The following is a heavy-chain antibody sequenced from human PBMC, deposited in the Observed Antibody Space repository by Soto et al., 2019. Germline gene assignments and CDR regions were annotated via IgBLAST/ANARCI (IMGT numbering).Heavy chain of an antibody. CDR3: SRQGYFSRENCFWNAFDF. J-gene: IGHJ3*01. D-gene: IGHD2-2*01. CDR2: IVFIHGTA. V-gene: IGHV1-69*06. Sequence: QLQLEQSGAEVRKTGSSVNVSCKASGGTFGTYAISWVRQAPGQGLEWMGGIVFIHGTANYAQKFQGRVTITADISASTTYMELSSLRSDDTAVNFCSRQGYFSRENCFWNAFDFWGQVTLVTVSS. CDR1: GGTFGTYA.